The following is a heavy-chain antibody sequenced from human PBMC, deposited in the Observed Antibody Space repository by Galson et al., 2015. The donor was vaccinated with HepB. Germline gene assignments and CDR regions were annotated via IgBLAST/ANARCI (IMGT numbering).Heavy chain of an antibody. D-gene: IGHD6-13*01. J-gene: IGHJ2*01. CDR2: TYSGSST. Sequence: SLRLSCAASGFTVSSNYVSWVRQAPGKGLKWVSVTYSGSSTYYADSVKGRFTISRDNSKNTLYLQMNSLRAEDTAVYYCARDGYSSSWYVRYFDLWGRGTLVTVSS. CDR3: ARDGYSSSWYVRYFDL. V-gene: IGHV3-66*01. CDR1: GFTVSSNY.